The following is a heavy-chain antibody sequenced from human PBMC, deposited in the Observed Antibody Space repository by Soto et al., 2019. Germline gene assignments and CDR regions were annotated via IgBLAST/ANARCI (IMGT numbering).Heavy chain of an antibody. Sequence: GGSLRLSCAASGFTFSSYGMHWVRQAPGKGLEWVAVISYDGSNKYYADSVKGRFTISRDNSKNTLYLQMNSLRAEDTAVYYCAKFGGFDYWGQGTLVTVSS. D-gene: IGHD2-15*01. CDR3: AKFGGFDY. CDR1: GFTFSSYG. CDR2: ISYDGSNK. J-gene: IGHJ4*02. V-gene: IGHV3-30*18.